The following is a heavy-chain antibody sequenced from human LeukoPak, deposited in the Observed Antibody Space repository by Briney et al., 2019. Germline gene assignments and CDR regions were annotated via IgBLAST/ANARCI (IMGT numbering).Heavy chain of an antibody. Sequence: GGSLRLSCAASGFTFSSYSMNWVRQAPGKGLEWVSSISSSSSYIYYADSVKGRFTISRDNAKNSLYLQMNSLRAEDTAVYYCARLEWLVQSPKPDYWGQGTLVTVSS. V-gene: IGHV3-21*01. CDR2: ISSSSSYI. D-gene: IGHD6-19*01. CDR3: ARLEWLVQSPKPDY. CDR1: GFTFSSYS. J-gene: IGHJ4*02.